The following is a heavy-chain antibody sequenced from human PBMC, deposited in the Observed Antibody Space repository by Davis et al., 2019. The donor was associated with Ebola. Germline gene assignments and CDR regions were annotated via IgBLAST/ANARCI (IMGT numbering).Heavy chain of an antibody. CDR3: TTDLIRYSGSTFDY. D-gene: IGHD1-26*01. Sequence: GESLKISCAASGFTFSNAWMSWVRQAPGKGLEWVGRIKSKTDGGTTDYAAPVKGRFTISRDDSKNTLYLQMNSLKTEDTAVYYCTTDLIRYSGSTFDYWGQGTLVTVSS. CDR2: IKSKTDGGTT. CDR1: GFTFSNAW. J-gene: IGHJ4*02. V-gene: IGHV3-15*01.